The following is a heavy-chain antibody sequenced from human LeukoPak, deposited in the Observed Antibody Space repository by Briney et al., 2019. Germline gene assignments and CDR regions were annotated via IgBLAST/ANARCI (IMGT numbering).Heavy chain of an antibody. J-gene: IGHJ6*02. CDR1: GGSFSGYY. D-gene: IGHD2-2*01. CDR3: GTNAFPRYYYYYGMDV. V-gene: IGHV4-34*01. Sequence: SETLSLTCAVYGGSFSGYYWSWIRQPPGKGLEWIGEINHSGSTNCNPSLKSRVTISVDTSKNQFSLKLSSVTAADTAVYYCGTNAFPRYYYYYGMDVWGQGTTVTVSS. CDR2: INHSGST.